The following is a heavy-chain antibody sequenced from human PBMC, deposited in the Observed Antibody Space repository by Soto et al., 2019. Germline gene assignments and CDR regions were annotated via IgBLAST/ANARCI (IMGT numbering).Heavy chain of an antibody. V-gene: IGHV4-30-2*01. J-gene: IGHJ4*02. CDR1: GGSISSGGYS. D-gene: IGHD5-12*01. CDR2: IYHSGST. CDR3: AAGGGLPRYY. Sequence: QLQLQESGSGLVKPSQTLSLTCAVSGGSISSGGYSWSCIRQPPGKGLEWIGYIYHSGSTCYNPSLKSRVTISGDRSKNQFSLKLSSVTAADTAVYYCAAGGGLPRYYWGQGTLVTVSS.